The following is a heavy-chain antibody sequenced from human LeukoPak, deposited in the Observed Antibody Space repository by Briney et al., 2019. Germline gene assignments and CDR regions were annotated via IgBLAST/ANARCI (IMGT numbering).Heavy chain of an antibody. CDR2: IYYSGST. CDR3: ARLVTSYYYDSSGSAFDI. D-gene: IGHD3-22*01. Sequence: SETLSLTCTVSGGSISSGGYYWSWIRQHPGRGLEWIGYIYYSGSTYYNPSLKSRVTISVDTSKNQFSLKLSSVTAADTAVYYCARLVTSYYYDSSGSAFDIWGQGTMVTVSS. V-gene: IGHV4-31*03. CDR1: GGSISSGGYY. J-gene: IGHJ3*02.